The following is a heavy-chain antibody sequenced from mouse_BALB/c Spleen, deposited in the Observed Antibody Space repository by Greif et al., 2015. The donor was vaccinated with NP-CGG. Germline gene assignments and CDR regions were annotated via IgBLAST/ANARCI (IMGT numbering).Heavy chain of an antibody. CDR3: ARYHYAMDY. CDR2: INPSTGYT. J-gene: IGHJ4*01. Sequence: VQLQQSGAELAKPGASVKMSCKASGYTFTSYWMHWVKQRPGQGLEWIGYINPSTGYTEYNQKFKDKATLTADKSSSTAYMQLSSLTSEDSAVYYCARYHYAMDYWGQGTSVTVSS. V-gene: IGHV1-7*01. CDR1: GYTFTSYW.